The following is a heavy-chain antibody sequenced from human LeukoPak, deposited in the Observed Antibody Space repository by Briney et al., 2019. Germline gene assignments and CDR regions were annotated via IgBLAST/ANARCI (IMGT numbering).Heavy chain of an antibody. J-gene: IGHJ4*02. CDR3: ARGTVTGGSYFDFDY. D-gene: IGHD1-26*01. V-gene: IGHV4-59*01. Sequence: SETLSLTCTVSGGSISSYYWSWIRQPPGKGLEWMGYIYYSGSTNYNPYLKSRVTISVDTSKNQFSLKLSSVTAADPAVYYCARGTVTGGSYFDFDYWGQGTLVTVSS. CDR1: GGSISSYY. CDR2: IYYSGST.